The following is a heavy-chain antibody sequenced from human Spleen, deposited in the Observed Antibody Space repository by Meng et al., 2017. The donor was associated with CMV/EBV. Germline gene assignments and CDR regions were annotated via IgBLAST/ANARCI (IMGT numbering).Heavy chain of an antibody. CDR3: ARDRLDGWGPFCSSTSCTGYGMDV. V-gene: IGHV3-66*02. J-gene: IGHJ6*02. Sequence: ETLSLTCAASGFTFSSYAMSWVRQAPGKGLEWVSVIYSGGSTYYADSVKGRFTISRDNSKNTLYLQMNSLRAEDTAVYYCARDRLDGWGPFCSSTSCTGYGMDVWGQGTMVTVSS. CDR1: GFTFSSYA. D-gene: IGHD2-2*01. CDR2: IYSGGST.